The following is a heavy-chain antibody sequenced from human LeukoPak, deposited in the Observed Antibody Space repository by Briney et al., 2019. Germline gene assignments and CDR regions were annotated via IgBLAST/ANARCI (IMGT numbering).Heavy chain of an antibody. V-gene: IGHV3-23*01. D-gene: IGHD6-19*01. J-gene: IGHJ4*02. CDR1: GFTFINYA. Sequence: PGGSLRLSCAASGFTFINYAMSWDRQAPWKGLEWVSAITGSGNSTFYADSVKGRFSVSIDNSKNTLYLQMNSLRAGDTAVYYCAKRRSGWYFIDYWGQGTLVTVSS. CDR3: AKRRSGWYFIDY. CDR2: ITGSGNST.